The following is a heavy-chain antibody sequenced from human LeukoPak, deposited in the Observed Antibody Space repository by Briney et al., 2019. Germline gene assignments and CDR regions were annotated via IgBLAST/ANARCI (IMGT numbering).Heavy chain of an antibody. CDR2: ISAYNGNT. V-gene: IGHV1-18*01. CDR1: GYTFTSYG. J-gene: IGHJ4*02. D-gene: IGHD2-15*01. CDR3: ARSPYCSGGSCYSPVGSYFDY. Sequence: GASVKVSCKASGYTFTSYGISWVRQAPGQGLEWMGWISAYNGNTNHAQKLQGRVTMTTDTSTSTAYMELRSLRSDDTAVYYCARSPYCSGGSCYSPVGSYFDYWGQGTLVTVSS.